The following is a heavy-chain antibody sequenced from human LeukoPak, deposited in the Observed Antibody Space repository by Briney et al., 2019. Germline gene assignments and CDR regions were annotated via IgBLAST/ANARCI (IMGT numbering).Heavy chain of an antibody. CDR1: GYTFTSFG. CDR3: TRDHCRGDNCPSFDY. CDR2: IGAYNGDT. Sequence: ASVKVSCKPSGYTFTSFGISWLRQAPGQGREWMGWIGAYNGDTNYAQKFQGRVNMTTDTSTSTAYMDLRSLRSDDAAVYYCTRDHCRGDNCPSFDYWGQGTLVTVSS. V-gene: IGHV1-18*04. D-gene: IGHD2-15*01. J-gene: IGHJ4*02.